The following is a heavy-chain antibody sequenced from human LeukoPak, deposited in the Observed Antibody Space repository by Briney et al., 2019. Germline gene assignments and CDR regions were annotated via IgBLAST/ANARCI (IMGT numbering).Heavy chain of an antibody. CDR1: GGSISSGEYY. V-gene: IGHV4-30-4*01. J-gene: IGHJ5*02. CDR2: IYYSVST. Sequence: SQTLSLTCAVSGGSISSGEYYWSWIRQPPGKGLEWTGYIYYSVSTYYNPSLKSRLTISVDTSNSQFSLGLTSVTAADTAVYYCARDKVGATNWLDPWGQGTLVTVSS. CDR3: ARDKVGATNWLDP. D-gene: IGHD1-26*01.